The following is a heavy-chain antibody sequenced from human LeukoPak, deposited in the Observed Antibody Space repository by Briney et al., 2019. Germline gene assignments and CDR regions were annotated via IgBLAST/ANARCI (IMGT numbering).Heavy chain of an antibody. CDR1: GYTFTYYA. Sequence: ASVKVSCKASGYTFTYYAISWVRQAPGQGLEWMGWISAYNGNKNYAQKLQGRVTMTTYTSTRTAYMELRSLRSDDTAMYYCARDHASSPAARLDYWGQGTLVTVPS. D-gene: IGHD6-6*01. V-gene: IGHV1-18*01. J-gene: IGHJ4*02. CDR2: ISAYNGNK. CDR3: ARDHASSPAARLDY.